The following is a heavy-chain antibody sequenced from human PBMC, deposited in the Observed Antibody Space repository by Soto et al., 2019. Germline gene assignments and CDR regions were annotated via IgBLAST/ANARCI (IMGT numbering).Heavy chain of an antibody. CDR2: ISGSGGST. J-gene: IGHJ4*02. CDR3: AKAPAYCSSTSCPFDY. D-gene: IGHD2-2*01. V-gene: IGHV3-23*01. Sequence: GGSLRLSCAASGFTFSSYAMSWVRQAPGKGLEWVSAISGSGGSTYYADSVKGRFTISRDNSKNTLYLQMNSLRAEDTAVYYCAKAPAYCSSTSCPFDYWGQGTLVTVSS. CDR1: GFTFSSYA.